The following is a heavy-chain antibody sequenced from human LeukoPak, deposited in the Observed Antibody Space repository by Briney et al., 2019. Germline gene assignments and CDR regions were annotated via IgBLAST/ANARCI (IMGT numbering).Heavy chain of an antibody. Sequence: GESLKISCKGSGYSFTSYWIGWVRQMPGKGLEWMDIIYPGDSDTRYSPSFQGQVTISADKSISTAYLQWSSLKASDTAMYYCARQGFRDGYNPDYWGQGTLVTVSS. CDR2: IYPGDSDT. CDR3: ARQGFRDGYNPDY. V-gene: IGHV5-51*01. CDR1: GYSFTSYW. D-gene: IGHD5-24*01. J-gene: IGHJ4*02.